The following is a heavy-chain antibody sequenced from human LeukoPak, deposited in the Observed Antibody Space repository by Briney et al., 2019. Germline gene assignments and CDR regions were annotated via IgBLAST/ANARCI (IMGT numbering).Heavy chain of an antibody. CDR3: SRTLKIGAQEDYYYYMDV. D-gene: IGHD2/OR15-2a*01. V-gene: IGHV1-69*05. CDR2: IIPIFGTA. Sequence: SVKVSCKASGGTFSSYAISWVRQAPGQGLEWMGGIIPIFGTANYAQKFQGRVTITTHESTHAAHMELSSLRSEDTAVYYLSRTLKIGAQEDYYYYMDVWGKGTTVTVSS. J-gene: IGHJ6*03. CDR1: GGTFSSYA.